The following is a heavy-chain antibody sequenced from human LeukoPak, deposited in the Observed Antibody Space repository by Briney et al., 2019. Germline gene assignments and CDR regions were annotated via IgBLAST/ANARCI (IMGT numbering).Heavy chain of an antibody. Sequence: ASVKVSCKASGYTFTGYYMHWVRQAPGQGLEWMGWMNPNSGNTGYAQKFQGRVTITRNTSISTAYMELSSLRSEDTAVYYCARGRRSYDILTGYYYLDYWGQGTLVTVSS. J-gene: IGHJ4*02. CDR3: ARGRRSYDILTGYYYLDY. CDR2: MNPNSGNT. V-gene: IGHV1-8*03. D-gene: IGHD3-9*01. CDR1: GYTFTGYY.